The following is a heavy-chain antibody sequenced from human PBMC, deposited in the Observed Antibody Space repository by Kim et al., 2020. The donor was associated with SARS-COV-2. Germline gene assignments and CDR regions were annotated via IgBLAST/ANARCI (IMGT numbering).Heavy chain of an antibody. CDR1: GFTFSNTGFIFSNYW. Sequence: GGSLRLSCAASGFTFSNTGFIFSNYWISWVRQAPGKGLEWVANINQDGREKFYVDSVKGRFTISRDNAKNTLYLQMNNLRVEDTAVYYCARGRGTGGGYWGQGTLVTVSS. V-gene: IGHV3-7*01. CDR2: INQDGREK. CDR3: ARGRGTGGGY. J-gene: IGHJ4*02. D-gene: IGHD1-1*01.